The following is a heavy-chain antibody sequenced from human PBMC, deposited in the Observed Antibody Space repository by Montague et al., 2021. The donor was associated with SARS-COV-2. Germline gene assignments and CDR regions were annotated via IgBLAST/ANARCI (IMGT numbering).Heavy chain of an antibody. CDR2: LYYSGST. D-gene: IGHD2-15*01. CDR1: GGSITSYY. CDR3: ARRGLGYCGGGSCPNAFDI. J-gene: IGHJ3*02. Sequence: SETLSLTCTVSGGSITSYYWSWIRHPPGKGLEWIGYLYYSGSTTSNPSPTSRVPISVDTSKTQFSLKLSSVTAADTAVYDCARRGLGYCGGGSCPNAFDIWGQGTMVTVSS. V-gene: IGHV4-59*01.